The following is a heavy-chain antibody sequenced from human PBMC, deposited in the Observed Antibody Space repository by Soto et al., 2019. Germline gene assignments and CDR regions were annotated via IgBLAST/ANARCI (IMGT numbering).Heavy chain of an antibody. V-gene: IGHV6-1*01. Sequence: QTLSLTCAISGDSDSRSSSAWYWIRQSPSRGLEWLGRTYYRSKWYNDYAVSVKSRITINPDTSKNQFSLQLNSVTPEDTAVYYCAREDYDFWRRLYYYYYMDVWGKGTTVTVSS. CDR2: TYYRSKWYN. D-gene: IGHD3-3*01. CDR3: AREDYDFWRRLYYYYYMDV. J-gene: IGHJ6*03. CDR1: GDSDSRSSSA.